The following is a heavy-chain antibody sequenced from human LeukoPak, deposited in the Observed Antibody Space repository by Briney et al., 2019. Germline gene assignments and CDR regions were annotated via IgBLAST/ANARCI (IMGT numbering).Heavy chain of an antibody. J-gene: IGHJ3*02. Sequence: PSETLSLTCAVYGGSFSGYYWSWIRQPPGKGLEWIGEINHSGSTNYNPSLKSRVTISVDTSKNQFSLKLSSVTAADTAVYYCASNDSPAFDIWGQGTMVTVSS. D-gene: IGHD2-15*01. CDR3: ASNDSPAFDI. CDR2: INHSGST. V-gene: IGHV4-34*01. CDR1: GGSFSGYY.